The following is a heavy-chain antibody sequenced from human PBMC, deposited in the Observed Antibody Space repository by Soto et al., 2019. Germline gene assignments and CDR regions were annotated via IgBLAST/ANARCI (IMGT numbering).Heavy chain of an antibody. V-gene: IGHV3-7*03. CDR2: IKQDGSEK. D-gene: IGHD1-26*01. CDR1: GFTFSSYW. J-gene: IGHJ3*02. CDR3: ARDHSGSYPDAFDI. Sequence: GSLRLSCAASGFTFSSYWMSWVRQAPGKGLEWVANIKQDGSEKYYVDSVKGRFTISRDNAKNSLYLQMNSLRAEDTAVYYCARDHSGSYPDAFDIWGQGTMVTV.